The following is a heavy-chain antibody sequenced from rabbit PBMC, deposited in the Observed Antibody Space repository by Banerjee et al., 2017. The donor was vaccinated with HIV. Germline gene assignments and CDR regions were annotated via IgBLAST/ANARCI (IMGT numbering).Heavy chain of an antibody. CDR1: GFSFSSSYY. D-gene: IGHD4-1*01. CDR3: AREGSDWGAIFNL. CDR2: IHAGSSGIA. V-gene: IGHV1S45*01. J-gene: IGHJ4*01. Sequence: QEQLEESGGDLVKPEGSLTLTCTASGFSFSSSYYMCWVRQAPGKGLEWIACIHAGSSGIAYYASWAKGRFTIPQTSSTTVTLQMTSLTAADTATYFCAREGSDWGAIFNLWGPGTLVTVS.